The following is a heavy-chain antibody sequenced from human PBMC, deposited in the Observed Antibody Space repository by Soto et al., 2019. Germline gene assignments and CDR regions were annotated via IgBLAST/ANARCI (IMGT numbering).Heavy chain of an antibody. CDR2: INAGNGNT. CDR3: ARVTGYYAPDY. CDR1: GYTFTSYA. J-gene: IGHJ4*02. Sequence: QVQLVQSGAEVKKPGASVKVSCKASGYTFTSYAMHWVRQAPGQRLEWMGWINAGNGNTKYSQKFQGRVTITRDKSASTAYMELSSLRSEDTAVYYCARVTGYYAPDYWGQGALVTVSS. D-gene: IGHD3-9*01. V-gene: IGHV1-3*01.